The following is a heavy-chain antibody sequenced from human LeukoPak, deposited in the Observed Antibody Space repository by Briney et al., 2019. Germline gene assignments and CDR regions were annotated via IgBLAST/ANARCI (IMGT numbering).Heavy chain of an antibody. CDR3: AREHAYYYYYYMDV. V-gene: IGHV4-59*12. CDR1: GGSIGSYY. Sequence: SETLSLTCTVSGGSIGSYYWSWIRQPPGKGLEWIGYIYYSGSTNYNPSLKSRVTISLHTSKNQFSLKLSSVTAADTAVYYCAREHAYYYYYYMDVWGKGTPVTVSS. CDR2: IYYSGST. J-gene: IGHJ6*03.